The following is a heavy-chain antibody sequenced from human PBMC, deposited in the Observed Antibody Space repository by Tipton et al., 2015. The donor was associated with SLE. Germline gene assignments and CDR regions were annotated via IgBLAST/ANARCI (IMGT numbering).Heavy chain of an antibody. CDR1: GFTFSSYS. Sequence: GSLRLSCAASGFTFSSYSINWVRQAPGKGLEWVSSISSYGSYIYYADSVKGRFTISRDNAKNSLYQQMSSLRVEDTAIYYCVRASLSFGEYQLLSAEYFQHWGQGTLVTVSS. D-gene: IGHD2-2*01. CDR3: VRASLSFGEYQLLSAEYFQH. J-gene: IGHJ1*01. CDR2: ISSYGSYI. V-gene: IGHV3-21*01.